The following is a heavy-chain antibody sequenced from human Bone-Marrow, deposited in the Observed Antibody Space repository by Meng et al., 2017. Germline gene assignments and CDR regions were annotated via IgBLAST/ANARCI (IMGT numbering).Heavy chain of an antibody. CDR1: GYTFTSSG. D-gene: IGHD4-23*01. J-gene: IGHJ4*02. V-gene: IGHV1-18*01. Sequence: VKAVHAGAGVETHAAHVKVSCKAPGYTFTSSGISWVRKAPGQGLEWMGWISPYNGNTNYAQKLQGRVTMTTDTSTSTAYMELRSLRSDDTAVYYCARGLRWDFGYWGQGTLVTVSS. CDR3: ARGLRWDFGY. CDR2: ISPYNGNT.